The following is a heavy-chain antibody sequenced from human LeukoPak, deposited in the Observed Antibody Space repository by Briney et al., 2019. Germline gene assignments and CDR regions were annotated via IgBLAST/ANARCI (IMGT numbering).Heavy chain of an antibody. J-gene: IGHJ4*02. CDR3: ARVRDRSSYFYDLDY. D-gene: IGHD3-22*01. Sequence: SETLSLTCTVSGGSISSYYWSWIRQPPGKVLEWIGCIHYSGSTNYNPSLKSRVTISVDTSKNQFSLKLSSVTAADTAVYYCARVRDRSSYFYDLDYWGQGTLVTVSS. CDR2: IHYSGST. V-gene: IGHV4-59*01. CDR1: GGSISSYY.